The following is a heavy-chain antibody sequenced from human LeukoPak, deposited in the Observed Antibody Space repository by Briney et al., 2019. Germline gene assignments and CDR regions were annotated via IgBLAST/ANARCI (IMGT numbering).Heavy chain of an antibody. CDR3: AKDIGVGARAFDY. CDR2: ISWNSGSI. J-gene: IGHJ4*02. D-gene: IGHD1-26*01. V-gene: IGHV3-9*01. Sequence: GGSLRLSCAASGFTFDDYAMHWVRQAPGQGLEWVSGISWNSGSIGYADSVKGRFTISRDNAKNSLYLQMNSLRAEDTALYYCAKDIGVGARAFDYWGQGTLVTVSS. CDR1: GFTFDDYA.